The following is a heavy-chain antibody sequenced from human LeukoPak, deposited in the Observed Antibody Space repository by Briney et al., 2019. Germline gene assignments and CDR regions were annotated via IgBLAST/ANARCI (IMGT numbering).Heavy chain of an antibody. V-gene: IGHV1-69*13. Sequence: SVKVSCKASGYTFISYDINWVRQATGQGLEWMGGIIPIFGTANYAQKFQGRVTITADESTSTAYMELSSLRSEDTAVYYCARDLGVATEPYYYYMDVWGKGTTVTISS. CDR1: GYTFISYD. D-gene: IGHD5-12*01. CDR3: ARDLGVATEPYYYYMDV. CDR2: IIPIFGTA. J-gene: IGHJ6*03.